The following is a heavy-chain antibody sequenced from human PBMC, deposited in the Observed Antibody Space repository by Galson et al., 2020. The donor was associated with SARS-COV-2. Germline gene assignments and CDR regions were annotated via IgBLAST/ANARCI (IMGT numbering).Heavy chain of an antibody. V-gene: IGHV3-30*18. J-gene: IGHJ6*02. CDR2: ISYDGANK. D-gene: IGHD2-2*01. CDR3: ANAMRGYYGMDV. Sequence: GGSLRLSCAASGFTFSRYGMHWVRQAPGKGLEWVTVISYDGANKYYADSVKGRFTISRDNSKNTLYLQMNSLRAEDTAVYYCANAMRGYYGMDVWGQGTTVTVSS. CDR1: GFTFSRYG.